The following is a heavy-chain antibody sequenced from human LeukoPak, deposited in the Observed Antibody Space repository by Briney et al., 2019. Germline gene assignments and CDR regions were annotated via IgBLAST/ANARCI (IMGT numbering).Heavy chain of an antibody. J-gene: IGHJ6*02. CDR3: ARDSDELEISYGMDV. CDR2: IYYSGST. CDR1: GGSISSYY. D-gene: IGHD1-26*01. Sequence: SETLSLTCTVSGGSISSYYWSWIRQPPGKGLEWIGYIYYSGSTNYNPSLKSRVTISVDTSKNQFSLKLSSVTAADTAVYYCARDSDELEISYGMDVWGQGTTVTVSS. V-gene: IGHV4-59*01.